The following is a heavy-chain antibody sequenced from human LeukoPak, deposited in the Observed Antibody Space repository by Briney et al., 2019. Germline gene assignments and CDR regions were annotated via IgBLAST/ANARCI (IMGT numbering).Heavy chain of an antibody. CDR1: GYTFTSNH. CDR2: IYPRDGST. J-gene: IGHJ4*02. V-gene: IGHV1-46*01. Sequence: ASVKVSCKASGYTFTSNHIHWVRQAPGQGLEWMGMIYPRDGSTSYAQKFQGRVTVTRDTSTSTVYMELSRLRSEDTAVYYCATETPPFGPFDYWAREPWSPSPQ. CDR3: ATETPPFGPFDY. D-gene: IGHD3-16*01.